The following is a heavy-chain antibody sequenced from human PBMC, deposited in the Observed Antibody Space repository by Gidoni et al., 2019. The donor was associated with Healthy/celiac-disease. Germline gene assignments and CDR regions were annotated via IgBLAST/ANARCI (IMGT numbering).Heavy chain of an antibody. D-gene: IGHD6-13*01. CDR2: IWYDGSNK. V-gene: IGHV3-33*01. J-gene: IGHJ6*02. CDR3: ARDDSSSWYNYYYGMDV. Sequence: QVQLVASGGGVVQPGRSLRLSCAASESTLRCYGMNWVRQAPGKGLEWVAVIWYDGSNKYYADSVKGRFTISRDNSKNTLYLQMNSLRAEDTAVYYCARDDSSSWYNYYYGMDVWGQGTTVTVSS. CDR1: ESTLRCYG.